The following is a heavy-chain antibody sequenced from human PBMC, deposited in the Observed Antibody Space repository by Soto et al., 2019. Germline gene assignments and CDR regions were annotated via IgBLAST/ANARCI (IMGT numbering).Heavy chain of an antibody. Sequence: QVQLQQWGAGLLKPSETLSLTCAVYGGSFSGYYWSWIRQPPGKGLEWIGEIIHSGSTNYNPSLKSRVTLSVDTSKKQFARKLSSVTAADTAVYYCAKSGGKAAKYNWFDPWGQGTLVTVSS. CDR1: GGSFSGYY. D-gene: IGHD3-10*01. CDR3: AKSGGKAAKYNWFDP. J-gene: IGHJ5*02. V-gene: IGHV4-34*12. CDR2: IIHSGST.